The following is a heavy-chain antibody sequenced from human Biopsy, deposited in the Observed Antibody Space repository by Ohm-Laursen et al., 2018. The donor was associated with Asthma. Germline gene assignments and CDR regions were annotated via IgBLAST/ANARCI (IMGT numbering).Heavy chain of an antibody. J-gene: IGHJ4*02. Sequence: SETLSLTCTVSGGSMSSSSYSWGWIRQPPGKGLEFIGTIYYSGSTYYNPSLKSRVTLSVDASKNQFSLKLTSVTAADTAVYYCVSPPGYWGQGTRVTVSS. CDR1: GGSMSSSSYS. CDR3: VSPPGY. V-gene: IGHV4-39*01. CDR2: IYYSGST.